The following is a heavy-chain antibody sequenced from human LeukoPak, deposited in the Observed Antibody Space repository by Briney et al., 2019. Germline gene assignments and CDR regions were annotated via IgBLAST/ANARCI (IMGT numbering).Heavy chain of an antibody. D-gene: IGHD2-8*02. CDR1: GYSFTVYF. J-gene: IGHJ4*02. CDR2: IDPNSGDT. V-gene: IGHV1-2*02. Sequence: ASVKVSRKASGYSFTVYFIHWVRQAPGQGLGWMGCIDPNSGDTKYAQTFQGRVCMPRDTSTRTAYMELSRLRSDDTALYFCARYESTGDSLDYWGQGTLVTVSS. CDR3: ARYESTGDSLDY.